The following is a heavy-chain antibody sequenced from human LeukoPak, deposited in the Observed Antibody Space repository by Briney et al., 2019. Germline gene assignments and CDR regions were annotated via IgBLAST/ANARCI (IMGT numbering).Heavy chain of an antibody. Sequence: SETLSLTCTVSGGSISSYYWSWIRQPPGKGLEWIGYIYYSGSTNYNPSLKSRVTISVDTSKNQFSLKLSSVTAADTAVYYCARDRSGDTMIYDYWGQGTLVTVSS. V-gene: IGHV4-59*01. CDR1: GGSISSYY. CDR3: ARDRSGDTMIYDY. J-gene: IGHJ4*02. CDR2: IYYSGST. D-gene: IGHD3-22*01.